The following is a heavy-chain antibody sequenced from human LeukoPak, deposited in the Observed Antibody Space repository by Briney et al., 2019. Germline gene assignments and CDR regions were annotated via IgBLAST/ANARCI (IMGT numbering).Heavy chain of an antibody. Sequence: GGYLRCSCAASGFTFSSYSMNWVRQAPGKGLEWVSYLSSSSTTKYYADSVKGRFTSARDNAKNSLYLQMNSLRAEDTAVYYCAREGLEYSSSSGAFDIWGQGTMVTVSS. CDR3: AREGLEYSSSSGAFDI. D-gene: IGHD6-6*01. J-gene: IGHJ3*02. V-gene: IGHV3-48*04. CDR2: LSSSSTTK. CDR1: GFTFSSYS.